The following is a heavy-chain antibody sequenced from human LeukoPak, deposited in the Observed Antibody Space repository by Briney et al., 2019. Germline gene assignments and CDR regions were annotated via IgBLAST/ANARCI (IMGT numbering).Heavy chain of an antibody. V-gene: IGHV3-21*01. CDR2: ISSSSSYI. CDR3: ARDSYYYDSSQTEDYYYYYYYGMDV. Sequence: PGGSLRLSCAASGFTFSSYSMNWVRQAPGKGLEWVSSISSSSSYIYYADSVKGRFTISRDNAKNSLYLQMNSLRAEDTAVYYCARDSYYYDSSQTEDYYYYYYYGMDVWGQGTTVTVSS. J-gene: IGHJ6*02. CDR1: GFTFSSYS. D-gene: IGHD3-22*01.